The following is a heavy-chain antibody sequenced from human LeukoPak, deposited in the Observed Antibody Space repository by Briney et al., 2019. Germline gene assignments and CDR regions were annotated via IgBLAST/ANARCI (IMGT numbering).Heavy chain of an antibody. CDR3: ARQEARNYYYEGLDY. CDR1: GFRFSGYA. V-gene: IGHV3-30*04. J-gene: IGHJ4*02. Sequence: PGGSLRLSCVASGFRFSGYAIHWVRQAPGKGLEWVALISYNGGRKDYADSVKGRFTIDSDNSKNTVYLQMNSLRPDDTAIYFCARQEARNYYYEGLDYWGQGNLVTVSS. D-gene: IGHD3-22*01. CDR2: ISYNGGRK.